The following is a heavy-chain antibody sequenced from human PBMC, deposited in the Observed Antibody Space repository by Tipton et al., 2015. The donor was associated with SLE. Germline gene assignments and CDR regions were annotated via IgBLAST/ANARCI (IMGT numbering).Heavy chain of an antibody. V-gene: IGHV3-9*01. CDR1: GFMFEDYA. CDR3: ARGKYYFDY. CDR2: INWNSGRI. Sequence: RSLRLSCAASGFMFEDYAMHWVRQAPGMGLEWVSGINWNSGRIVYADSVKGRFTISRDNAKNSLYLQMNSLRAEDTAVYYCARGKYYFDYWGQGTLVTVSS. J-gene: IGHJ4*02.